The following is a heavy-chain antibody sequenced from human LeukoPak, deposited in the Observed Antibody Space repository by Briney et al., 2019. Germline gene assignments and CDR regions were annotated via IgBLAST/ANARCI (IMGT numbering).Heavy chain of an antibody. J-gene: IGHJ4*02. CDR3: ARDSRYYYPSY. CDR2: IYSGGST. D-gene: IGHD3-10*01. Sequence: GSLRLSCAASGFTVSSSYMSWVRQAPGKGLEWVSVIYSGGSTYYADSVKGRFTISRDNSKNTLYLQMNSLRAEDTAVYYCARDSRYYYPSYWGQGTLVTVSS. V-gene: IGHV3-66*01. CDR1: GFTVSSSY.